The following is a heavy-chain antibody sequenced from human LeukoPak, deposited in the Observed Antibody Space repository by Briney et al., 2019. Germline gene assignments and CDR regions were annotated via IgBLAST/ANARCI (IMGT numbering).Heavy chain of an antibody. J-gene: IGHJ4*02. CDR1: GFTFDDYA. CDR2: ISWNSGSI. Sequence: PGRSLRLSCAASGFTFDDYAMHWVRQAPGKGLEWVSGISWNSGSIGYADSVKGRFTISRDNAKNSLYLQMNSLRAEDTALYYCAKNKGYDSGGYLDLWGQETLVTVPP. V-gene: IGHV3-9*01. D-gene: IGHD3-22*01. CDR3: AKNKGYDSGGYLDL.